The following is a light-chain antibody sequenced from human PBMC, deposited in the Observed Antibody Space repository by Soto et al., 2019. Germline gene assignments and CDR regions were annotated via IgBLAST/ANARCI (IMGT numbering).Light chain of an antibody. CDR1: SSNIGSNN. V-gene: IGLV1-44*01. CDR3: AAWDDILNGPI. CDR2: SNN. Sequence: QSALTQPPSASATPGQRVTVSCAGASSNIGSNNVNWYQQFPGTAPKLLISSNNQRPSGVPGRFSGSKSGTSASLAISGLRSEDEADYFCAAWDDILNGPIFGGGTQLTVL. J-gene: IGLJ2*01.